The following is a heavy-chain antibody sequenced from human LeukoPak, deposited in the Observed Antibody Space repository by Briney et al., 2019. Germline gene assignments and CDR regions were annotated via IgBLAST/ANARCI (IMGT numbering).Heavy chain of an antibody. Sequence: GGPLRLSCAASGFTVSSNYLNWVRQAPGKGLEWVSVLYSDGSTFYADSVKGRFTISRDNSKNTPYLQMDSLRIEDTAVYYCANLQSGGADYWGQGTLVTVSS. J-gene: IGHJ4*02. CDR3: ANLQSGGADY. CDR2: LYSDGST. V-gene: IGHV3-53*01. CDR1: GFTVSSNY. D-gene: IGHD3-10*01.